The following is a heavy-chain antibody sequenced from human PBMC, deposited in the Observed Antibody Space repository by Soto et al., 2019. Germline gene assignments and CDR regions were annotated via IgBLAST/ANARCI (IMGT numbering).Heavy chain of an antibody. Sequence: ASVKVSCKTSGYNFLNYGMSWLRQAPGQGPEWMGWISVYHGNTIYAQNFQGRVTMTTDTSTSTAYMELTSLRSDDTGVYYCARDHGGATMALLYWGQGTLVTVSS. CDR1: GYNFLNYG. CDR2: ISVYHGNT. D-gene: IGHD3-10*01. CDR3: ARDHGGATMALLY. J-gene: IGHJ4*02. V-gene: IGHV1-18*04.